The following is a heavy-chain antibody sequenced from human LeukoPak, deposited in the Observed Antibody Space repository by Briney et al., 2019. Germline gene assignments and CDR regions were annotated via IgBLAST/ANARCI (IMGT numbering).Heavy chain of an antibody. V-gene: IGHV1-69*13. CDR3: ARDMVAVVAAPMDV. Sequence: SVKVSCKASGGTFSSYAISWVRQAPGQGLEWMGGIIPIFGTANYAQKFQGRVTITADESTSTAYMELSSLRSEDTAVYYCARDMVAVVAAPMDVWGQGTTVTVSS. CDR1: GGTFSSYA. CDR2: IIPIFGTA. D-gene: IGHD2-15*01. J-gene: IGHJ6*02.